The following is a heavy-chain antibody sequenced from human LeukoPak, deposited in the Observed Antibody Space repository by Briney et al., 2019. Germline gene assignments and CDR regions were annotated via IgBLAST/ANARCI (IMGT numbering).Heavy chain of an antibody. D-gene: IGHD3-22*01. J-gene: IGHJ3*02. CDR1: GFSFRTHW. V-gene: IGHV3-7*04. Sequence: GGSLRLSCAASGFSFRTHWMSWVRQAPGKGLEWVANINQDGRKKFYVDSVKGRFTISRDNSKNTLYLQMNSLRAEDTAVYYCAREYYYDSSLAFDIWGQGTMVTVSS. CDR2: INQDGRKK. CDR3: AREYYYDSSLAFDI.